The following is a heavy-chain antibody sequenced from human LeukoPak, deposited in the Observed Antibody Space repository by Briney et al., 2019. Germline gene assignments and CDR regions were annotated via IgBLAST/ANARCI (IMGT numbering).Heavy chain of an antibody. Sequence: GASVKVSCKASGYTFTGYYTHWVRQAPGQGLEWMGWINPNSGGTNYAQKFQGRVTMTRDTSISTAYMELSRLRSDDTAVYYCARNLFVKFSTVTDFKDDYWGQGTLVTVSS. CDR2: INPNSGGT. V-gene: IGHV1-2*02. CDR3: ARNLFVKFSTVTDFKDDY. CDR1: GYTFTGYY. D-gene: IGHD4-17*01. J-gene: IGHJ4*02.